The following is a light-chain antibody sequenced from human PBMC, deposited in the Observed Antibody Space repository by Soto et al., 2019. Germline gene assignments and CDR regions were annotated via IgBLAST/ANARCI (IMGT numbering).Light chain of an antibody. J-gene: IGKJ1*01. V-gene: IGKV3-20*01. CDR3: QQYGSSPRT. CDR1: QSVSSSY. Sequence: EIVVTQSRGTLSCSPGERSTLSGRASQSVSSSYLAWYQQKPGQAPRLLIYGASSRATGIPDRFSGSGSGTDFTLTISRLEPEDFAVYYCQQYGSSPRTFGQGTKVDIK. CDR2: GAS.